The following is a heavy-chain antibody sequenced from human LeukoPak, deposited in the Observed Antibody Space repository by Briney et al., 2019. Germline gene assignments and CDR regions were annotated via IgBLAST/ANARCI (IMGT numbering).Heavy chain of an antibody. CDR3: AKDSSAGPYYYGMDV. J-gene: IGHJ6*02. D-gene: IGHD6-19*01. CDR1: GFTFDDYA. V-gene: IGHV3-9*01. Sequence: GGCLRLSCAASGFTFDDYAMHWVRQAPGKGLEWVSGISWNSGSIGYADSVKGRFTISRDNAKNSLYLQMNSLRAEDTALYYCAKDSSAGPYYYGMDVWGQGTTVTVSS. CDR2: ISWNSGSI.